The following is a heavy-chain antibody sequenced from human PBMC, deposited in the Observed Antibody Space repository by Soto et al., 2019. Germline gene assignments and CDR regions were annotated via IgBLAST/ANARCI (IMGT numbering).Heavy chain of an antibody. V-gene: IGHV3-30*18. CDR1: GFTFSSYG. D-gene: IGHD2-2*01. CDR2: ISYDGSNK. Sequence: SCAASGFTFSSYGMHWVRQAPGKGLEWVAVISYDGSNKYYADSVKGRFTISRDNSKNTLYLQMNSLRAEDTAVYYCAKNVPPLAPDYWGQGTLVTVSS. CDR3: AKNVPPLAPDY. J-gene: IGHJ4*02.